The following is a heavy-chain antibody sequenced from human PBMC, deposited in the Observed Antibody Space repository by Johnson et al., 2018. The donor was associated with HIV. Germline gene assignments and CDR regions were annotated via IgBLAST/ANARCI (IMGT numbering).Heavy chain of an antibody. CDR1: GFTFDDYA. CDR3: AKDGGINYFGVVTPEAFDI. J-gene: IGHJ3*02. Sequence: VQLVESGGGLVQPGRSLRLSCAASGFTFDDYAMHWVRQAPGKGLEWVSGISWNSGSIGYADSVKGRFTISRDNAKNSLYLQMNSLRAEDTALYYCAKDGGINYFGVVTPEAFDIWGQGTMVTVSS. V-gene: IGHV3-9*01. D-gene: IGHD3-3*01. CDR2: ISWNSGSI.